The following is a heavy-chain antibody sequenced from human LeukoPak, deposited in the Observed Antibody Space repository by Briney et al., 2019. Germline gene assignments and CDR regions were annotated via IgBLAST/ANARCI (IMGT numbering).Heavy chain of an antibody. CDR1: GGTFSSYA. CDR2: IIPIFGTA. V-gene: IGHV1-69*13. J-gene: IGHJ4*02. CDR3: AREGGSGSYMDYYFDY. D-gene: IGHD3-10*01. Sequence: SVKVSCKASGGTFSSYAISWVRQAPGQGLEWMGGIIPIFGTANYAQKFQGRVTITADESTSTAYMELSSLRSEDAAVYYCAREGGSGSYMDYYFDYWDQGTLVTVSS.